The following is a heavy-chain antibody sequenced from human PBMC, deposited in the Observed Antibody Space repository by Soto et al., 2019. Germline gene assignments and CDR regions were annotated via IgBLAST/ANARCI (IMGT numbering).Heavy chain of an antibody. CDR1: GFTFSSYA. CDR3: AGEGIAAAITRFDP. V-gene: IGHV3-30-3*01. J-gene: IGHJ5*02. D-gene: IGHD6-13*01. Sequence: GGSLRLSCAASGFTFSSYAMHWVHQAPGKGLEWVAVISYDGSNKYYADSVKGRFTISRDNSKNTLYLQMNSLRAEDTAVYYCAGEGIAAAITRFDPWGQGTLVTVSS. CDR2: ISYDGSNK.